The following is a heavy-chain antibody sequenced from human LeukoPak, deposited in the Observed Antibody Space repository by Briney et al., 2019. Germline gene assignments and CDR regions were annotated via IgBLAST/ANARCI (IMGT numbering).Heavy chain of an antibody. D-gene: IGHD3-10*01. V-gene: IGHV1-24*01. CDR3: ATLGVTMVRGVFEQGGWFDP. CDR2: FDPEDGET. J-gene: IGHJ5*02. CDR1: GYTLTELS. Sequence: GAPVKVSCKVSGYTLTELSMHWVRQAPGKGLEWMGGFDPEDGETIYAQKFQGRVTMTEDTSTDTAYMELSSLRSEDTAVYYCATLGVTMVRGVFEQGGWFDPWAREPWSPSPQ.